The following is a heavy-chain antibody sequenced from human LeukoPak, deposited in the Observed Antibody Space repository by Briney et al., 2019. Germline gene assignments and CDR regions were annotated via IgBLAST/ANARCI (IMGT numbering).Heavy chain of an antibody. CDR2: INHSGST. D-gene: IGHD1-14*01. CDR3: ARVTSRLGWFDP. V-gene: IGHV4-34*01. CDR1: GGSFIGFH. J-gene: IGHJ5*02. Sequence: PSETLSLTCAVYGGSFIGFHWNWIRQPPGKGLEWIGDINHSGSTNYNPSLTSRVTVSVDPSKNQFSLNLSSVTAADTAVYYCARVTSRLGWFDPWGQGTLVTVSS.